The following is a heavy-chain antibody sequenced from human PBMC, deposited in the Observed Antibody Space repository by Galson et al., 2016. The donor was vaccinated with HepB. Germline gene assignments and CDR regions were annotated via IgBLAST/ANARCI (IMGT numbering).Heavy chain of an antibody. V-gene: IGHV3-15*07. CDR1: NFTFSNAW. CDR3: STDLGYGAGSYYEELDY. Sequence: SLRLSCAGFNFTFSNAWMNWVRQAPGKGLEWVGRIKSKTDGGTTDYVAPVKGRFTISRDDSKNTLYLQMNSLKTEDTAVYYCSTDLGYGAGSYYEELDYWGQGTLVTVSS. CDR2: IKSKTDGGTT. D-gene: IGHD3-10*01. J-gene: IGHJ4*02.